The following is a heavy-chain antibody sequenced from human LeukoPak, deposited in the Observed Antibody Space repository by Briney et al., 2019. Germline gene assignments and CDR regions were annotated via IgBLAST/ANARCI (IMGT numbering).Heavy chain of an antibody. Sequence: GGSLRLSCAASGFTFSSYAVHWVRQAPGKWLEWVVVISYDGSSKYYADSVKGRFTISRDNSKNTLYLQMNSLRSEDTAVYYCARDLCSSTSCYRTVPFDYWGQGTLVTVSS. CDR2: ISYDGSSK. J-gene: IGHJ4*02. CDR1: GFTFSSYA. CDR3: ARDLCSSTSCYRTVPFDY. D-gene: IGHD2-2*01. V-gene: IGHV3-30-3*01.